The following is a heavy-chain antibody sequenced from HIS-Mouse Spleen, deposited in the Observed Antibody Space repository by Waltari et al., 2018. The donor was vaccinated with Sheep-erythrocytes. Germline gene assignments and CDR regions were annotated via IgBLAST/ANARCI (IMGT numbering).Heavy chain of an antibody. Sequence: QVQLVQSGAEVKKPGSSVKVSCKASECTFSTYALRWVRQAPGQGLEWIGRIIPILGIANYAQKFQGRVTITADKSTSTAYMELSRLRSEDTAVYYCAQTGATTPHFDYWGQGTLVTVSS. CDR3: AQTGATTPHFDY. CDR2: IIPILGIA. D-gene: IGHD1-26*01. CDR1: ECTFSTYA. J-gene: IGHJ4*02. V-gene: IGHV1-69*04.